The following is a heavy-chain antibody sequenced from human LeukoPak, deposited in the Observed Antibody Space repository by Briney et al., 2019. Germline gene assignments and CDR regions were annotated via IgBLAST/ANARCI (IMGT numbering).Heavy chain of an antibody. CDR1: GFTFSTYA. CDR3: ATLLERLGGDYFDF. D-gene: IGHD1-1*01. V-gene: IGHV3-23*01. Sequence: GGSLRLSCAASGFTFSTYAMSWVRQAPGKGLEWVSTLRNGAPNTYYADSVKGRFTISRDNSKKALYLQMNSLSAADTAVYYCATLLERLGGDYFDFWGQGTLVTVSS. J-gene: IGHJ4*02. CDR2: LRNGAPNT.